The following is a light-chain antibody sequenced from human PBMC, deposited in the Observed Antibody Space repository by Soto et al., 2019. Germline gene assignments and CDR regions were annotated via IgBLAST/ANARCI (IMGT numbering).Light chain of an antibody. CDR3: QHYGRSVTWT. CDR1: QSISSTY. V-gene: IGKV3-20*01. Sequence: EIVLTQSPGTLSLSPGERATLSCRASQSISSTYLAWYQQKPGQAPSLLIYGASSRATGIPDRFSGSGSGTDFTLTISGLEPEDFAVYYCQHYGRSVTWTFGQGTKVEI. J-gene: IGKJ1*01. CDR2: GAS.